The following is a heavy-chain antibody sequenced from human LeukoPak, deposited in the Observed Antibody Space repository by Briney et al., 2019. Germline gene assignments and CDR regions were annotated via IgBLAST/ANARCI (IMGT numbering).Heavy chain of an antibody. V-gene: IGHV3-33*01. D-gene: IGHD6-19*01. J-gene: IGHJ6*02. CDR2: IWYDGSNK. Sequence: SGGSLRLSCAASGFTFSSYGMHWVRQAPGKGLEWVAVIWYDGSNKYYADSVKGRFTTSRDNSKNTLYLQMNSLRAEDTAVYYCARGTIAVAVDHYYGMDVWGQGTTVTVSS. CDR3: ARGTIAVAVDHYYGMDV. CDR1: GFTFSSYG.